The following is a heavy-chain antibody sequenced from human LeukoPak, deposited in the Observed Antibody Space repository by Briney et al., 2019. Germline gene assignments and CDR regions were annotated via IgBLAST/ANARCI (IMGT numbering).Heavy chain of an antibody. CDR3: AKDQDIVVVVAATFDY. CDR2: ISGSGGST. V-gene: IGHV3-23*01. Sequence: PGGSLRLSCAASGFTFSSYAMSWVRQAPGKGLEWVSAISGSGGSTYYADSVKGRFTISRDNSKNTPYLQMNSLRAEDTAVHYCAKDQDIVVVVAATFDYWGQGTLVTVSS. J-gene: IGHJ4*02. CDR1: GFTFSSYA. D-gene: IGHD2-15*01.